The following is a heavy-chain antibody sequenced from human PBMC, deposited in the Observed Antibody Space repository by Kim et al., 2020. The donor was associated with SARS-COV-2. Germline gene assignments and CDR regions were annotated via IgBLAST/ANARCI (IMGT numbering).Heavy chain of an antibody. J-gene: IGHJ4*02. CDR2: T. V-gene: IGHV4-39*07. CDR3: VRETTVVTHDD. D-gene: IGHD4-17*01. Sequence: TYYNTYLKSRVTISGDTSKNQFSLKLSSVTAADTAVYYWVRETTVVTHDDWGQGTLVTVSS.